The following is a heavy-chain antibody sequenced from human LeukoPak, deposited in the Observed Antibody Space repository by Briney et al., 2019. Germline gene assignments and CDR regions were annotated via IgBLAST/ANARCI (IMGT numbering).Heavy chain of an antibody. Sequence: GASVKVSCKASGYTFTGYYIHWVRQAPGQGLEWMGWIHPNTGGPYYAQRFQGMVTMTRDTSISTAYMDLSSLKSDDTATYYCSVWFGELSHWGQGTLVTVSS. J-gene: IGHJ4*02. D-gene: IGHD3-10*01. CDR1: GYTFTGYY. CDR3: SVWFGELSH. CDR2: IHPNTGGP. V-gene: IGHV1-2*02.